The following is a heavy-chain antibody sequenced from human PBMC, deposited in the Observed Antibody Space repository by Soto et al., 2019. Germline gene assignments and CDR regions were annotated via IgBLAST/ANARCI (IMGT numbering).Heavy chain of an antibody. CDR3: ARYPLIAAAGLFDY. Sequence: SETLSLTCTVSGGSVSSGSYYWSWIRQPPGKGLEWIGYIFYRGSTNYNPSLKSRVTISVDASKNQFSLRLSSVTAADTALYYCARYPLIAAAGLFDYWGQGTLVTVSS. D-gene: IGHD6-13*01. J-gene: IGHJ4*02. CDR1: GGSVSSGSYY. V-gene: IGHV4-61*01. CDR2: IFYRGST.